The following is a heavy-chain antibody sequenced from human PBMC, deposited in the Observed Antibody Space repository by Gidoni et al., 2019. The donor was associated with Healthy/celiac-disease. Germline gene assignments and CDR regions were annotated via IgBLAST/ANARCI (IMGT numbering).Heavy chain of an antibody. Sequence: EVPLLESGGGLVQPGGSLRLSCAASGFTFRSYAMSWVRQAPGKGREWVAASRGSGGSTYYADSVKGRFTISRDNYKNTLYLQMNSLRAEDTAVYYCAKDSRSGGNYDETDYWGQGTLVTVSS. J-gene: IGHJ4*02. V-gene: IGHV3-23*01. CDR1: GFTFRSYA. D-gene: IGHD3-16*01. CDR2: SRGSGGST. CDR3: AKDSRSGGNYDETDY.